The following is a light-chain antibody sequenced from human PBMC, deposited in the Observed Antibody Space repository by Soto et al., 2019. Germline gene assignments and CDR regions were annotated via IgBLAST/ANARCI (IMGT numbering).Light chain of an antibody. CDR1: QGISSA. Sequence: AIQLTQSPSSLSASVGDRVTITCRASQGISSALAWYQQKLGKAPKFLIYDASSLESGVPSRFSGSGSGTDFTLTISSLQPEDFAPYYCQQFNSFPFTFGQGTRLEIK. CDR3: QQFNSFPFT. J-gene: IGKJ5*01. V-gene: IGKV1-13*02. CDR2: DAS.